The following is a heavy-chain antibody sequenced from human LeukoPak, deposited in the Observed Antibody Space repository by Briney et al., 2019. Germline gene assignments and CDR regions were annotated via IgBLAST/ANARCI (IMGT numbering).Heavy chain of an antibody. CDR1: GYSISSGYY. J-gene: IGHJ6*02. CDR2: INHSGST. CDR3: ARPRRGYCSSTSCYGAPGSPNYYYYGMDV. Sequence: SETESLTCTVSGYSISSGYYWGWIRQPPGKGLEWIGEINHSGSTNYNPSLKSRVTISVDTSKNQFSLKLSSVTAADTAVYYCARPRRGYCSSTSCYGAPGSPNYYYYGMDVWGQGTTVTVSS. V-gene: IGHV4-38-2*02. D-gene: IGHD2-2*01.